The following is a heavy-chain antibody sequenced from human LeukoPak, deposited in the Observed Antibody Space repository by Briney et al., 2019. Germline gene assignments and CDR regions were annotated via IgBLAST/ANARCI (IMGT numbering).Heavy chain of an antibody. CDR1: GGSIRSYY. V-gene: IGHV4-59*01. CDR3: ARTGSTVTMLYPFDH. CDR2: IYYSGNT. D-gene: IGHD4-17*01. J-gene: IGHJ4*02. Sequence: SETLSVTCTVSGGSIRSYYWSWIRQPRGKGLEWIGYIYYSGNTNYNPSLKSRVSISVDTSNNQFSLKLSSVTAADTAVYYCARTGSTVTMLYPFDHWGQGTLVTVSS.